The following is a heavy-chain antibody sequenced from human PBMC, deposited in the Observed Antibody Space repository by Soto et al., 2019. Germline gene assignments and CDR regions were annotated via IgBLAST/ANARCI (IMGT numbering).Heavy chain of an antibody. CDR1: GFTFNSYE. V-gene: IGHV3-48*03. CDR2: ISSGGSSI. D-gene: IGHD3-22*01. J-gene: IGHJ4*02. CDR3: ARVNLVSGYYNFDY. Sequence: GGSLRLSCAASGFTFNSYEMIWVRQAPGKGLEWVSYISSGGSSINYADSVKGRFTISRDNAKNSLYLQVNSLRAEDTAVYYCARVNLVSGYYNFDYWGQGALVTVSS.